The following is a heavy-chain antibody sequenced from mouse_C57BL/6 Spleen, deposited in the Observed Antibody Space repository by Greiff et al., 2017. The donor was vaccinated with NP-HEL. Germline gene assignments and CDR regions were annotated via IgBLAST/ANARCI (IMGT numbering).Heavy chain of an antibody. CDR2: IDPSDSYT. CDR1: GYTFTSYW. V-gene: IGHV1-69*01. J-gene: IGHJ2*01. CDR3: ARTIYYGSKAFDY. Sequence: QVQLQQPGAELVMPGASVKLSCKASGYTFTSYWMHWVKQRPGQGLEWIGEIDPSDSYTNYNQKFKGKSTLTVDKSSSTAYMQLSSLTSEDSAVYYCARTIYYGSKAFDYWGQGTTLTVSS. D-gene: IGHD1-1*01.